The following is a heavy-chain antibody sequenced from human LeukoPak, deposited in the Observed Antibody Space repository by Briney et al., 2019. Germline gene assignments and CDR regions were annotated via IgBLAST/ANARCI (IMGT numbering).Heavy chain of an antibody. CDR2: IIPIFGIA. CDR3: AREDRSPNYYYYYGIDV. CDR1: GGTFTSYA. J-gene: IGHJ6*02. V-gene: IGHV1-69*17. Sequence: ASVKVSCKASGGTFTSYAISWVRQAPGQGLEWMGRIIPIFGIANYAQKFQGRVTITADKSTSTAYMELSSLRSEDTAVYYCAREDRSPNYYYYYGIDVWGQGTTVTVSS.